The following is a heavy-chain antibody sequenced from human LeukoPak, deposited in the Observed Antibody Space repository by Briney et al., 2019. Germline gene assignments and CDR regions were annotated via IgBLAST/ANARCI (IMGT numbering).Heavy chain of an antibody. V-gene: IGHV1-8*01. CDR1: GYTFTSYD. CDR2: MNPNSGNT. CDR3: ARGDQSLEMATIIGYDY. D-gene: IGHD5-24*01. J-gene: IGHJ4*02. Sequence: ASVKVSCKASGYTFTSYDINWVRQATGQGLGWMGWMNPNSGNTGYAQKFQGRVTMTRNTSISTAYMELSSLRSEDTAVYYCARGDQSLEMATIIGYDYWGQGTLVTVSS.